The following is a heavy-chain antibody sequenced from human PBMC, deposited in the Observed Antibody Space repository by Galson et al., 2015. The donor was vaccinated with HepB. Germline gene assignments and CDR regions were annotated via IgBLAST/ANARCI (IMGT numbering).Heavy chain of an antibody. Sequence: PALVKPTQTLTLTCTFSGFSPTTTGMRVSWIRQPPGKALEWLARIDWDDDKFYRTSLKTRLTISKDTSKNQVVLTMTKMDPVDAATYYCARGGYSPWYFDSWGQGTLVTVSS. V-gene: IGHV2-70*04. D-gene: IGHD2-15*01. CDR3: ARGGYSPWYFDS. CDR2: IDWDDDK. J-gene: IGHJ4*02. CDR1: GFSPTTTGMR.